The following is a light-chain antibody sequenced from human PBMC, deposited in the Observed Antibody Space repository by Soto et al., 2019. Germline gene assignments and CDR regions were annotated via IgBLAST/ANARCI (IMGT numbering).Light chain of an antibody. J-gene: IGKJ1*01. CDR3: QHYHSDPWT. CDR2: GAS. V-gene: IGKV1-5*01. CDR1: QSIRSW. Sequence: DIQMTQSPSTLSASVGDRVTITCRASQSIRSWLAWYQWKPGKAPKLLIYGASSLKSGVPISFSGSGAGTEFTLAIISLQPEDFATYYCQHYHSDPWTFGEGTKVEVK.